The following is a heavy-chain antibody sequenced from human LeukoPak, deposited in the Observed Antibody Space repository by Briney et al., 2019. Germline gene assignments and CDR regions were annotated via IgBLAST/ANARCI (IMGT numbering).Heavy chain of an antibody. J-gene: IGHJ4*02. Sequence: PGASLRLSCAASGFTFNNYAMNWVRQAPGKGLEWVSVITSSGSTDYADSVKGRFAISRDNSKNTLYLQTNSLRAEDTAIYYCAKDLYGDYDFDCWGRGTLVTVSS. CDR1: GFTFNNYA. CDR3: AKDLYGDYDFDC. D-gene: IGHD4-17*01. V-gene: IGHV3-23*01. CDR2: ITSSGST.